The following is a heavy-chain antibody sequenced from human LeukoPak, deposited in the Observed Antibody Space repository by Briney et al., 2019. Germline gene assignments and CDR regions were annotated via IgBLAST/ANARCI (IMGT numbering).Heavy chain of an antibody. CDR1: GYTFTSYY. D-gene: IGHD2-2*02. Sequence: ASVKVSCKASGYTFTSYYMHWVRQAPGQGLEWMGIINPSGGSTSYAQKFQGRVTMTRDTSTSTVYMELSSLRSEDTAVYYCARDLPAGYCSSTSCYRRPTFDYWGQGTLVTASS. J-gene: IGHJ4*02. V-gene: IGHV1-46*01. CDR3: ARDLPAGYCSSTSCYRRPTFDY. CDR2: INPSGGST.